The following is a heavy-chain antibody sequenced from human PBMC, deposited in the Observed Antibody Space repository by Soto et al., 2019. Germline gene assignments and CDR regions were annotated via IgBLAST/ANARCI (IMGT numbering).Heavy chain of an antibody. Sequence: SETLSLTCTVSGGSISSSDYYWGWIRQPPGKGLEWIGSISFGVSTYYNPSLKSRLTISIDTSKNHFSLKLSSVTAADTAVYYCATSSVSRLLNHWYFDLWGRGTLVTV. D-gene: IGHD2-8*01. V-gene: IGHV4-39*02. CDR1: GGSISSSDYY. CDR3: ATSSVSRLLNHWYFDL. J-gene: IGHJ2*01. CDR2: ISFGVST.